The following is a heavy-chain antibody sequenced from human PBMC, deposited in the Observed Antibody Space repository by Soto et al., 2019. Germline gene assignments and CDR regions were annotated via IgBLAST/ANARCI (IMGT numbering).Heavy chain of an antibody. J-gene: IGHJ4*02. CDR3: ATGYCSSTSCYTSEFDY. V-gene: IGHV3-30-3*01. Sequence: QPVGSLRLSCAASGFTFSSYAMHWVRQAPGKGLEWVAVISYDGSNKYYADSVKGRFTISRDNSKNTLYLQMNSLRAEDTAVYYCATGYCSSTSCYTSEFDYCGQGTLVTVSS. D-gene: IGHD2-2*02. CDR1: GFTFSSYA. CDR2: ISYDGSNK.